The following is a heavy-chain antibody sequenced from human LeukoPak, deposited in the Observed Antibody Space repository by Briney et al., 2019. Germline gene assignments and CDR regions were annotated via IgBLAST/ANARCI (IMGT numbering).Heavy chain of an antibody. CDR3: ARGVYYDSSGYYYRFDY. J-gene: IGHJ4*02. V-gene: IGHV3-21*01. Sequence: GGSLRLSCAASGFTFSSYSMNWVRQAPGKGLEWVSSISSSSSYIYYADSVKGRFTISRDNAKNSLYLQMNSLRAEDTAVYYCARGVYYDSSGYYYRFDYWGQGTLVTVSS. D-gene: IGHD3-22*01. CDR1: GFTFSSYS. CDR2: ISSSSSYI.